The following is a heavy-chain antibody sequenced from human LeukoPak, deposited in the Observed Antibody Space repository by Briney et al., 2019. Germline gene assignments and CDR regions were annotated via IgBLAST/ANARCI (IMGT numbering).Heavy chain of an antibody. Sequence: PGGSLTLSCAVSGLTLSSYWKNWVRHAPEGGLEWVANIKQDASEIYYLESVKGRFTNSRDNAKNSLYLKMKNLRAEDRVVYYCEGERGDAFDVWGEGTKVTVSS. CDR2: IKQDASEI. CDR3: EGERGDAFDV. CDR1: GLTLSSYW. V-gene: IGHV3-7*01. J-gene: IGHJ3*01.